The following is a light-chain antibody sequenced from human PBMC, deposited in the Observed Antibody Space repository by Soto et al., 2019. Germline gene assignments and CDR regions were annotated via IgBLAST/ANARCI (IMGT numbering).Light chain of an antibody. CDR2: AAS. CDR1: QGISNY. V-gene: IGKV1-27*01. J-gene: IGKJ5*01. Sequence: DIQMTQSPSSLSASVGYRFTITCRASQGISNYLAWYQQKPGKVPKLLIYAASTLQSGVPSRFSGSGSGKDSTLTISSLQPEDFGTYYCQQAISFPITFGQGTRREIK. CDR3: QQAISFPIT.